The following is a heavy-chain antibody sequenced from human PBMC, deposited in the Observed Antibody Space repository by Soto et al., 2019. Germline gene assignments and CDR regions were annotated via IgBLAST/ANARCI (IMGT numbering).Heavy chain of an antibody. D-gene: IGHD4-17*01. CDR2: ISSSRSYI. J-gene: IGHJ4*02. CDR1: GFTFSSYS. Sequence: EVQLVESGGGLVKPGGSLRLSCAASGFTFSSYSMNWVRQAPGKGLEWVSSISSSRSYIYYADSLKGRFTISSDNAKKSRPLQMNSMRAEDTAVYYCSREWLFGDYTSYYFDDWGQGTLVTVSS. V-gene: IGHV3-21*01. CDR3: SREWLFGDYTSYYFDD.